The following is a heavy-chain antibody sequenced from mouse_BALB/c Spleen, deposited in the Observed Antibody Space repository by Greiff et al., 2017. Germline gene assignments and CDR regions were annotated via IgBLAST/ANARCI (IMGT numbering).Heavy chain of an antibody. Sequence: EVMLVESGGGLVQPGGSLRLSCATSGFTFTDYYMSWVRQPPGKALEWLGFIRNKANGYTTEYSASVKGRFTISRDNSQSILYLQMNTLRAEDSATYYCARADGNYFDYWGQGTTLTVSS. CDR1: GFTFTDYY. V-gene: IGHV7-3*02. D-gene: IGHD2-1*01. CDR3: ARADGNYFDY. CDR2: IRNKANGYTT. J-gene: IGHJ2*01.